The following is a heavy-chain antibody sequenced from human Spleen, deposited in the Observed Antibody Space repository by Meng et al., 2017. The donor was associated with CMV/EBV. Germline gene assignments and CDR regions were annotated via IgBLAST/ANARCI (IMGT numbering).Heavy chain of an antibody. CDR3: ARDNDWGPDY. Sequence: ASVQVSCKASGYTFTDHYFHWVRQAPGQGLELMGWIYPNSGGTHYAQKFQGRLTVTTDTSISTGYMELSSLGSDDTAVYYCARDNDWGPDYWGQGTLVTVSS. CDR1: GYTFTDHY. V-gene: IGHV1-2*02. J-gene: IGHJ4*02. CDR2: IYPNSGGT. D-gene: IGHD3-9*01.